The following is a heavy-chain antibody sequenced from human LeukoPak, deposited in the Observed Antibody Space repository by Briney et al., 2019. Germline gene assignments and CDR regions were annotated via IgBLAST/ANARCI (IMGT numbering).Heavy chain of an antibody. J-gene: IGHJ4*02. CDR3: AKDTYGSGGYSSPFDY. CDR1: GFTFSSYG. Sequence: GGSLRLSCAASGFTFSSYGMSWVRQAPGKGLEWVSRINWNSGIIGYADSLKGRFTISRDNAKNSLYLQMNSLRAEDTALYYCAKDTYGSGGYSSPFDYWGQGTLVIVSS. CDR2: INWNSGII. V-gene: IGHV3-9*01. D-gene: IGHD3-10*01.